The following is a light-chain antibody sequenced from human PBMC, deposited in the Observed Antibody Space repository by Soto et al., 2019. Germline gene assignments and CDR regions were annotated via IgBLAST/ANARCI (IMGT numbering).Light chain of an antibody. Sequence: EIVMTQSPATLSVSPGERATLSCRASQHVSRNFAWYRQKPGQAPTLVIYGASTRAAGIPARCSGSGSGTEFNLTISCLQSEDFAIYYGQQYNNWPYTFGQGTKLEIK. CDR2: GAS. J-gene: IGKJ2*01. CDR3: QQYNNWPYT. V-gene: IGKV3-15*01. CDR1: QHVSRN.